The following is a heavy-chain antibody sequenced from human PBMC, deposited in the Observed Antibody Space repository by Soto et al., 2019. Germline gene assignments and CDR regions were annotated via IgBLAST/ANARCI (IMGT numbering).Heavy chain of an antibody. Sequence: QVHLVESGGGVVQPGRSLRLSCEASGFNFNTYGMHWVRQPPGKGLEWLAAIWYDGTQKHYADSVKGRFTISRDNSKNTLYLQVNSLRTEDTAVYYCARPVGTTVTGLWHFDSWGQGTLVTVSS. CDR1: GFNFNTYG. D-gene: IGHD4-17*01. V-gene: IGHV3-33*01. J-gene: IGHJ4*02. CDR3: ARPVGTTVTGLWHFDS. CDR2: IWYDGTQK.